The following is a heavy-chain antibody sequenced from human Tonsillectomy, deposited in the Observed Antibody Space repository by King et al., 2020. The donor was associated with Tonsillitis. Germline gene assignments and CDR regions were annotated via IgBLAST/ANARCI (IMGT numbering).Heavy chain of an antibody. J-gene: IGHJ4*02. CDR3: ARDPEGLDTVVIRPVD. CDR2: ISYDGSNK. V-gene: IGHV3-30*04. CDR1: GFTFSSYA. D-gene: IGHD3-22*01. Sequence: VQLVESGGGVVQPGRSLRLSCAASGFTFSSYAMHWVRQAPGKELEWVAVISYDGSNKYYADSVKGRFTISSDNSKHTLYLQMNSLRAEDTAVYYCARDPEGLDTVVIRPVDGGQGTLVTVSS.